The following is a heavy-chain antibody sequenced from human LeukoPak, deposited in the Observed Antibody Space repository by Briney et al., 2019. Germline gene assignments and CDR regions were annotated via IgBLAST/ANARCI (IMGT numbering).Heavy chain of an antibody. D-gene: IGHD3-16*01. CDR2: VKNRGDGMAT. V-gene: IGHV3-15*07. CDR3: TTEYFGGFEY. Sequence: GGSLRLSCVLSTFTKAWMNWVRQAPGKGLEWVGRVKNRGDGMATDYAAPVKGRFIISRDDSKKTVYLQMDSLRTEDTAVYFCTTEYFGGFEYWGQGTLVTVSS. CDR1: TFTKAW. J-gene: IGHJ4*02.